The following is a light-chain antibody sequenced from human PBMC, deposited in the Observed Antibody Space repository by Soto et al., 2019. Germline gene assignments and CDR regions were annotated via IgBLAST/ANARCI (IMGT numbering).Light chain of an antibody. J-gene: IGKJ5*01. CDR2: GAS. Sequence: DIVLTQSPGTLSLSPGERATLSCRASQSVSSSYLAWYQQKPGQAPRLLIYGASTRATGIPDRFSGSGSGTGFTLTISRLEPEDLAVYYCHQYSSSRSTFGQGTRLEIK. V-gene: IGKV3-20*01. CDR3: HQYSSSRST. CDR1: QSVSSSY.